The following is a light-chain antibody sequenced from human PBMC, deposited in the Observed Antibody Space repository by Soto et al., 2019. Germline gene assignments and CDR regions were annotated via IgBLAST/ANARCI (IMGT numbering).Light chain of an antibody. CDR2: DAS. V-gene: IGKV3-11*01. CDR3: QQRSDWHRT. J-gene: IGKJ1*01. CDR1: QSVSSY. Sequence: EIVLTQSPATLSLSPGERATLSCRASQSVSSYLTWYQQKPGQAPRLLLYDASNRATGIPARFSGSGYGTDFTLTIRSLQPEDFAVYYCQQRSDWHRTFGPGTKVEIK.